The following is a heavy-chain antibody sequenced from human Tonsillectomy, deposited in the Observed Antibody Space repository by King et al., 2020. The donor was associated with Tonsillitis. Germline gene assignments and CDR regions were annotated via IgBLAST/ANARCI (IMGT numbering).Heavy chain of an antibody. Sequence: VQLQESGPGLVKPSETLSLTCTVSSDSISNYYWHWIRQPPGKGLEWIAFISHTGSTTYNPSLKSRVTISIDTSKNQFSLILNSVTSADPAVYYCAREYSSFDYWGRGNLVTVSS. CDR1: SDSISNYY. V-gene: IGHV4-59*01. J-gene: IGHJ4*02. CDR3: AREYSSFDY. D-gene: IGHD6-13*01. CDR2: ISHTGST.